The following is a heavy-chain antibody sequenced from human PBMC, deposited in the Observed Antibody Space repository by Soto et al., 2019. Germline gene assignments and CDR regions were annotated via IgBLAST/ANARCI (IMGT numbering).Heavy chain of an antibody. V-gene: IGHV1-2*02. D-gene: IGHD2-2*01. CDR2: INPNSGGT. CDR1: GYTFTGYY. CDR3: ARDLGIVVVPAAIYYYYYGMDV. J-gene: IGHJ6*02. Sequence: ASVKVSCKASGYTFTGYYMHWVRQAPGQGLEWMGWINPNSGGTNYAQKFQGRVTMTRDTSISTAYMELSRLRSDDTAVYYCARDLGIVVVPAAIYYYYYGMDVWGQGTTVTVS.